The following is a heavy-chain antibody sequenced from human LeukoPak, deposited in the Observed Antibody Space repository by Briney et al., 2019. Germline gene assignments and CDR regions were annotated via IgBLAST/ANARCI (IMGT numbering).Heavy chain of an antibody. CDR1: GGSISSSGYY. J-gene: IGHJ4*02. V-gene: IGHV4-39*01. CDR2: IYYSRST. CDR3: VRSRDGYNLLDY. Sequence: PSETLSLTCTVSGGSISSSGYYRGWVRQPPGKGLEWIASIYYSRSTSYNPSLRSRVTISVDTSKNQFSLKLSSVTAADTALYYCVRSRDGYNLLDYWGQGTLVTVSS. D-gene: IGHD5-24*01.